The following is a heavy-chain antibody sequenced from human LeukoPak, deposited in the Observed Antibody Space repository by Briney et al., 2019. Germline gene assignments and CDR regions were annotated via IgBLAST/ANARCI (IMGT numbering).Heavy chain of an antibody. D-gene: IGHD3-9*01. CDR1: AYSISSAYY. V-gene: IGHV4-38-2*02. J-gene: IGHJ4*02. Sequence: PSETLSLTCTVSAYSISSAYYWDWIRQPPGKGLEWIGSIYHSGNTYYNPSLKSRVVISVDTSKNQFSLDLSSVTAADTAVYYCERRYYDLFTGPYYFDYWGQGTLVTVSS. CDR2: IYHSGNT. CDR3: ERRYYDLFTGPYYFDY.